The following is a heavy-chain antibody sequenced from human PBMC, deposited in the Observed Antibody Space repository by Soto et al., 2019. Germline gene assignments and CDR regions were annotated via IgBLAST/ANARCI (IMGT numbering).Heavy chain of an antibody. V-gene: IGHV4-34*01. Sequence: PSETLSLTCAVYDGSFSGYYWSWIRQPPGKGLEWIAEINHSGSTNYNPSLKSRGTRSVDTSQNQFSLKLCSVPAADTAVYYCARGNIRPARLTANGAFDIWGQGTMVTVSS. CDR3: ARGNIRPARLTANGAFDI. D-gene: IGHD2-21*02. J-gene: IGHJ3*02. CDR1: DGSFSGYY. CDR2: INHSGST.